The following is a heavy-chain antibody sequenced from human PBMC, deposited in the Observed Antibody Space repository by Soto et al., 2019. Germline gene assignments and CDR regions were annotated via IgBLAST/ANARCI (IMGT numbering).Heavy chain of an antibody. CDR2: ISSSSSYI. CDR3: ARGVAAYYYYGIDV. D-gene: IGHD6-13*01. V-gene: IGHV3-21*01. Sequence: PGGSLRLSCAASGFAFSSYSMNWVRQAPGKGLEWVSSISSSSSYIYYADSVKGRFTISRDNAKNSLYLQMNSLRAEDTAVYYCARGVAAYYYYGIDVWGQGTTVTGSS. CDR1: GFAFSSYS. J-gene: IGHJ6*02.